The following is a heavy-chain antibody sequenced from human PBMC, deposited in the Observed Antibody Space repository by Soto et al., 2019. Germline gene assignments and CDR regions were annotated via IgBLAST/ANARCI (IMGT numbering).Heavy chain of an antibody. CDR2: ISAYNGNT. D-gene: IGHD4-17*01. CDR1: GYTFTSYG. Sequence: ASVKVSCKASGYTFTSYGISWVRQAPGQGLEWMGWISAYNGNTNYAQKLQGRVTMTTDTSTSTAYMELRSLRSDDTAVYYCAREPYGDYEANWFDPWGQGTLVTVSS. V-gene: IGHV1-18*01. J-gene: IGHJ5*02. CDR3: AREPYGDYEANWFDP.